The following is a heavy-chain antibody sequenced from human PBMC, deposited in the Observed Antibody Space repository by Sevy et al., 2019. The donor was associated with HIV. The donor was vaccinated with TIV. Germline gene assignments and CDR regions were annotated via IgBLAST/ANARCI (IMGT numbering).Heavy chain of an antibody. CDR2: IKSDGGTA. Sequence: GGSLRLSCAASESIVTNAWMSWVRQAPGKGLEWVCRIKSDGGTADYASHLKGRFTISRDASENMLYLQMHSLKSEDTAVYYCTTYYDSTGYYLYLDFDYWGQGTQVTVSS. D-gene: IGHD3-22*01. J-gene: IGHJ4*02. CDR3: TTYYDSTGYYLYLDFDY. V-gene: IGHV3-15*01. CDR1: ESIVTNAW.